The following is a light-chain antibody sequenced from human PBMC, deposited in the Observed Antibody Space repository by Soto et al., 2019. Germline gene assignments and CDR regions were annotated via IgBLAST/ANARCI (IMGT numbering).Light chain of an antibody. Sequence: SVLPKPPSGSGSPGQSVAISCTGASSDIGSYDRVSWYHQPPGTAPKLIIYDVSNRPSGVPDRFSGAKSGNTASLTISGLQVEDEADYYCSSFTTSDTYVFGTGTKVTVL. V-gene: IGLV2-18*02. CDR1: SSDIGSYDR. CDR3: SSFTTSDTYV. J-gene: IGLJ1*01. CDR2: DVS.